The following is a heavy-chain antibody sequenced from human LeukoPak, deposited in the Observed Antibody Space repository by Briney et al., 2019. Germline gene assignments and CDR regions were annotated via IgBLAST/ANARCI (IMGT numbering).Heavy chain of an antibody. D-gene: IGHD3-22*01. CDR1: GGTFSSYA. Sequence: ASVKASCKASGGTFSSYAISWVRQAPGQGLEWMGRIIPIFGTANYAQKFQGRVTITTDESTSTAYMELSSLRSEDTAVYYCARDYYDSSGYYLWGQGTLVTVSS. J-gene: IGHJ4*02. V-gene: IGHV1-69*05. CDR3: ARDYYDSSGYYL. CDR2: IIPIFGTA.